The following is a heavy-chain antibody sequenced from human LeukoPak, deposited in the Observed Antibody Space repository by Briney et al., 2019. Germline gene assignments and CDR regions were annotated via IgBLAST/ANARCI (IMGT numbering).Heavy chain of an antibody. CDR1: GFTFSSYS. CDR3: ARDLGYYYYMDV. D-gene: IGHD3-16*01. CDR2: ISSSSSTI. J-gene: IGHJ6*03. V-gene: IGHV3-48*01. Sequence: GGSLRLSCAASGFTFSSYSMNWIRQAPGKGLEWVSYISSSSSTIYYADSVKGRFTISRDNAKNSLYLQMNSLRAEDTAVYYCARDLGYYYYMDVWGKGTTVTVSS.